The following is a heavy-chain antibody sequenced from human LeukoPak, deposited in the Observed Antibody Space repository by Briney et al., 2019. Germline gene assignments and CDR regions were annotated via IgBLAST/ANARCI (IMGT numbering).Heavy chain of an antibody. D-gene: IGHD3-10*01. J-gene: IGHJ6*03. V-gene: IGHV4-34*01. CDR3: ARHGRWGSGSYSIMWGRYYYYYMDV. Sequence: SETLSLTCTVSGGSISSYYWSWIRQPPGRGLEWIGEINHRGSINYNPSLKSRVTISVDTSKNHFSLKLSSVTAADTAVYYCARHGRWGSGSYSIMWGRYYYYYMDVWGKGTTVTISS. CDR2: INHRGSI. CDR1: GGSISSYY.